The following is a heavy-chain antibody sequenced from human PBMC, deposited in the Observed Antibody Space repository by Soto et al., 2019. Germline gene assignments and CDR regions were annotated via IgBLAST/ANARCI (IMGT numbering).Heavy chain of an antibody. J-gene: IGHJ4*02. V-gene: IGHV1-69*06. Sequence: SVKVSCKASGGTFSSYAISWVRQAPGQGLEWMGGIIPIFGTANYAQKFQGRVTITADKSTSTAYMELSSLRSEDTAVYYCARVTYYYDSSGYYQYYFGYWGQGTLVTAPQ. CDR3: ARVTYYYDSSGYYQYYFGY. CDR2: IIPIFGTA. D-gene: IGHD3-22*01. CDR1: GGTFSSYA.